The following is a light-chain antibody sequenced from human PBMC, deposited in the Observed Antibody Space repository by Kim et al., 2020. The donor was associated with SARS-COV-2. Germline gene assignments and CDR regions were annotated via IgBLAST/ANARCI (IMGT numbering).Light chain of an antibody. CDR1: RVISTF. Sequence: ASVGDRVTITCRTSRVISTFLVWSQQKPGKSPKLLIYEASNLQCGVPSRFGGSGSETDFTLTISSLQPDDFATYFCQQTHSIPLTFGGGTKVDIK. V-gene: IGKV1-12*01. J-gene: IGKJ4*01. CDR3: QQTHSIPLT. CDR2: EAS.